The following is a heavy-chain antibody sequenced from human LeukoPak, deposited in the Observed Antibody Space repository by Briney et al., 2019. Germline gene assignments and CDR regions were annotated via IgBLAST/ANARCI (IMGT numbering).Heavy chain of an antibody. CDR3: AKDLSLSTPMALDY. V-gene: IGHV3-30*02. CDR1: AFTFSSYG. D-gene: IGHD3-10*01. J-gene: IGHJ4*02. CDR2: IQYDGSNK. Sequence: GGSLRLSCVASAFTFSSYGMHWVRQAPGKGLEWVAFIQYDGSNKYYADSVKGRFTISRDNSKNTLYLQMNSLRAEDTAVYYCAKDLSLSTPMALDYWGQGTLVTASS.